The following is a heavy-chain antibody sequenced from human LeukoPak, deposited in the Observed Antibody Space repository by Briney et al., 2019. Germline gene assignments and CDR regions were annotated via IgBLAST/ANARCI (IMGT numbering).Heavy chain of an antibody. CDR3: ARDLAASYYDILTGYYTERYDY. V-gene: IGHV1-46*01. J-gene: IGHJ4*02. CDR1: GYTFTSYY. CDR2: INPSGGST. D-gene: IGHD3-9*01. Sequence: ASVKVSCKASGYTFTSYYMHWVRQAPGQGLEWMGIINPSGGSTSYAQKFQGRVTMTTDTSTSTAYMELRSLRSDDTAVYYCARDLAASYYDILTGYYTERYDYWGQGTLVTVSS.